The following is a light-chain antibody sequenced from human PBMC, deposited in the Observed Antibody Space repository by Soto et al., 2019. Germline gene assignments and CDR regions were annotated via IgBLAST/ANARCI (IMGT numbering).Light chain of an antibody. CDR1: SSDVGGYNY. CDR3: SSYTSSSTL. Sequence: QSVLTQPASVSGSPGQSITISCTGTSSDVGGYNYVSWYQQYPGKAPKLMIYEVSNRPSGVSSRFSGSKSGNTASLTISGLQTEDEADYYCSSYTSSSTLFGTGTKVTVL. J-gene: IGLJ1*01. V-gene: IGLV2-14*01. CDR2: EVS.